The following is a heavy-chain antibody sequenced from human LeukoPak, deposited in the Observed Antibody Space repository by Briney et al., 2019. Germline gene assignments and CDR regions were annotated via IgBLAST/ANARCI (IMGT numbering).Heavy chain of an antibody. CDR2: INHSGST. CDR3: ARVAYCGGDCYSKFDY. D-gene: IGHD2-21*02. V-gene: IGHV4-34*01. CDR1: GGSFSGYY. J-gene: IGHJ4*02. Sequence: SETLSLTCAVYGGSFSGYYWSWIRQPPGKGLEWIGEINHSGSTNYNPSLTSRVTISVDTSKNQFSLKLSSVTAADTAVYYCARVAYCGGDCYSKFDYWGQGTLVTVSS.